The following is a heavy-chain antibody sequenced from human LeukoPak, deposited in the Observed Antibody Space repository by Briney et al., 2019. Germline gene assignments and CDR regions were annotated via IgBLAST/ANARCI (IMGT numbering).Heavy chain of an antibody. J-gene: IGHJ4*02. CDR3: AKSRAVGVVLTYYFDY. CDR2: ISGSGGST. D-gene: IGHD2/OR15-2a*01. V-gene: IGHV3-23*01. Sequence: GGSLRLSCAASGFTFSSYGMSWVRQAPGKGLEWVSAISGSGGSTYYADSVKGRFTISRDNSKNTLYLQMNSLRAEDMAVYYCAKSRAVGVVLTYYFDYWGQGTLVTVSS. CDR1: GFTFSSYG.